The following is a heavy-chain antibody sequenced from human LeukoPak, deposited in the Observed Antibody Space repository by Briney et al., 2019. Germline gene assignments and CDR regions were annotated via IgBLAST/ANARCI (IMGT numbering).Heavy chain of an antibody. Sequence: PSETLSLTCAVYGGSFSGYYWSWIRQPPGKGLEWIGEINHSGSTNYNPSLKSRVTISVDTSKNQFSLKLISVTAADTAVYYCAREYCTGGVCYGFDYWGQGTLVTVSS. V-gene: IGHV4-34*01. CDR2: INHSGST. CDR1: GGSFSGYY. J-gene: IGHJ4*02. CDR3: AREYCTGGVCYGFDY. D-gene: IGHD2-8*02.